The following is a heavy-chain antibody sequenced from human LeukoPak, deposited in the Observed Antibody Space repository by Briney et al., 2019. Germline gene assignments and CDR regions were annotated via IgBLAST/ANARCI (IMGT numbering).Heavy chain of an antibody. CDR2: IYYSGST. CDR1: GGSISSHY. V-gene: IGHV4-59*11. Sequence: SETLSLTCTVSGGSISSHYRSWIRQPPGKGLEWIGYIYYSGSTNYNPSLKSRVTISVDTSKNQFSLKLSSVTAADTAVYYCARKAAAGNYYYYYMDVWGKGTTVTVSS. CDR3: ARKAAAGNYYYYYMDV. D-gene: IGHD6-13*01. J-gene: IGHJ6*03.